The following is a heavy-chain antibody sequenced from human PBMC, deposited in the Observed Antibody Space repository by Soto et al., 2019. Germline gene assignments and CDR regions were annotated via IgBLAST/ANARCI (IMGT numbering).Heavy chain of an antibody. CDR2: IYYSGST. D-gene: IGHD3-22*01. J-gene: IGHJ5*01. CDR3: ARGEVTDYYDSRGPHLDS. Sequence: PSEPLSLTCTVSGGSISSYYWSWIRQPPGKGLEWIGYIYYSGSTNYNPSLKSRVAISVDTSKNQFSLKLSSVTAADTAAYYCARGEVTDYYDSRGPHLDSRGQETLLTVSA. V-gene: IGHV4-59*01. CDR1: GGSISSYY.